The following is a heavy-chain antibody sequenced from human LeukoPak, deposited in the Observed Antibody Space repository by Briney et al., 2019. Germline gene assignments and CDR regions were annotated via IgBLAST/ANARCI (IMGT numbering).Heavy chain of an antibody. D-gene: IGHD5-12*01. CDR3: AGHARGYSFGAWFDP. V-gene: IGHV4-59*02. CDR2: ISNSGST. CDR1: GGSVNFSY. Sequence: SETLSLTCTVSGGSVNFSYGSWARQPPARGLEWIGFISNSGSTNYSPSFTRRLTISVATSKNQGSLRLTSVTAADTAVYYGAGHARGYSFGAWFDPWGQGVLVTVPS. J-gene: IGHJ5*02.